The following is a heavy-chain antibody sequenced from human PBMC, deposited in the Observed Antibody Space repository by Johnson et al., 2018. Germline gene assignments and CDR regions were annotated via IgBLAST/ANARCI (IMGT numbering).Heavy chain of an antibody. CDR2: INSDGSST. V-gene: IGHV3-74*01. D-gene: IGHD5-12*01. J-gene: IGHJ6*03. CDR3: AKDGPDIVATIIYYMDV. Sequence: VQLQESGGGLVQXGGSLRLSCAASGFTFSSYWMHWVRQAPGKGLVWVSRINSDGSSTSYADSVKGRFTISRDNAKNTLYLQMNSLRAEDTAVYYCAKDGPDIVATIIYYMDVWGKGTTVTVSS. CDR1: GFTFSSYW.